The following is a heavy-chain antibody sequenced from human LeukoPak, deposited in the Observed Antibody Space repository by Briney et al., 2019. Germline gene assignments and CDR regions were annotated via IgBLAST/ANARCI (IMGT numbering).Heavy chain of an antibody. CDR1: VYTFTSYD. CDR3: ARVQGIQESSFDP. D-gene: IGHD5-18*01. V-gene: IGHV1-8*01. J-gene: IGHJ5*02. Sequence: ASVTVSFKGSVYTFTSYDINWVRQATGQGLEWMGWMKANSGNTGYAQKIQGRVTMTTHTSISTAYMELSSLRSEDTAVYYCARVQGIQESSFDPWGQGTLVTVSS. CDR2: MKANSGNT.